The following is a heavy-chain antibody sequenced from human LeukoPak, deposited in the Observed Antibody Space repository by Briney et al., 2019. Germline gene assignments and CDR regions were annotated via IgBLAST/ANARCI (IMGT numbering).Heavy chain of an antibody. V-gene: IGHV3-23*01. CDR2: ISGSGGST. J-gene: IGHJ6*02. D-gene: IGHD3-22*01. CDR3: AKGYYDSSGYSHYYYYGMDV. CDR1: GFTFSSYA. Sequence: GGSLRLSCAASGFTFSSYAMSWVRQAPGKGLEWVSAISGSGGSTYYADSVKGRFTISRDNSKNTLYLQMNSLRAEDTAVYYCAKGYYDSSGYSHYYYYGMDVWGRGTTVTVSS.